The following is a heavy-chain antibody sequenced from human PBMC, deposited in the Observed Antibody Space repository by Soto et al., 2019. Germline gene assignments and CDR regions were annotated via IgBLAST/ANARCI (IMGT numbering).Heavy chain of an antibody. CDR3: ARDYMITFGRRQNPPPDY. V-gene: IGHV4-34*01. CDR2: INHSGST. Sequence: PSETLSLTCAVYGGSLSGYYLSWIRQPPGKGLEWIGDINHSGSTNQNPSLKSRVTISIDTSKNQFSLKLTSVTAADTAVYYCARDYMITFGRRQNPPPDYWGQGTLVTVSS. D-gene: IGHD3-16*01. J-gene: IGHJ4*02. CDR1: GGSLSGYY.